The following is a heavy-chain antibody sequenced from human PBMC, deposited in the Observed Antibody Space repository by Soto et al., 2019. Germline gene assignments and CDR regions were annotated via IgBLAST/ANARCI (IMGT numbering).Heavy chain of an antibody. CDR2: INHSGST. D-gene: IGHD6-19*01. Sequence: SETLSLTCAVYGGSFSGYYWSWIRQPPGKGLEWIGEINHSGSTNYNPSLKSRVTISVDTSKNQFSLKLSSVTAADTAVYYCASIAVAGTAAVSTREYYFDYWGQGTLVTVSS. J-gene: IGHJ4*02. CDR1: GGSFSGYY. V-gene: IGHV4-34*01. CDR3: ASIAVAGTAAVSTREYYFDY.